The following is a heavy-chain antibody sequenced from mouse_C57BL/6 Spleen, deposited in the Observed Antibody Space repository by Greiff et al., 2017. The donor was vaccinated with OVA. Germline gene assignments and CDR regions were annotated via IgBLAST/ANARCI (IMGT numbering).Heavy chain of an antibody. CDR3: ARGNDYDEGDYYAMDY. D-gene: IGHD2-4*01. V-gene: IGHV1-47*01. CDR1: GYTFTTYP. CDR2: FHPYNDDT. Sequence: VQLPQSGAELVQPGASVKMSCKASGYTFTTYPIEWMKQNHGKSLEWIGNFHPYNDDTKYNEKFKGKATLTVEKSSSTVYLELSRLTSDDSAVYYCARGNDYDEGDYYAMDYWGQGTSVTVSS. J-gene: IGHJ4*01.